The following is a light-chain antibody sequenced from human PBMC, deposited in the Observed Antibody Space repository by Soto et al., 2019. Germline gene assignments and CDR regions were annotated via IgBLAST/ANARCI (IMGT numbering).Light chain of an antibody. CDR1: SSDVGLYDY. CDR2: AVS. V-gene: IGLV2-14*01. J-gene: IGLJ1*01. CDR3: SSYTSYSSNV. Sequence: QSVLTQPASVSGSPGQSITISCTGTSSDVGLYDYVSWYQQHPGKAPQLMIYAVSNRPSGVSNRFSASKSGNTASLFISGLQAEDEADYYCSSYTSYSSNVFGSGTNVTVL.